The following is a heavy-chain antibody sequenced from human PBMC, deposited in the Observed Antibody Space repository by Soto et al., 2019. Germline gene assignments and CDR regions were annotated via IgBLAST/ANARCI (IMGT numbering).Heavy chain of an antibody. D-gene: IGHD5-18*01. CDR3: GYPPGYTAMEVYFDY. Sequence: VQLPQWGAGLLKPSETLSLTCAVYGGSFSSYYWSWIRHPPGKGLKWIGETNHRGSNNYNPALKSRVTISVHTSTSQFALKLSSVSGAATAVYYCGYPPGYTAMEVYFDYWGKVTLVAVAA. V-gene: IGHV4-34*01. CDR1: GGSFSSYY. CDR2: TNHRGSN. J-gene: IGHJ4*02.